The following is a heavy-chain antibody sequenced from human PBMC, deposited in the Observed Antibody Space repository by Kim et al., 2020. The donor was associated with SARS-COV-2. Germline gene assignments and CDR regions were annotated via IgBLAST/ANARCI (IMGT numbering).Heavy chain of an antibody. Sequence: GGSLRLSCAASGFTFSNAWMSWVRQAPGKGLEWVGRIKSKTDGGTTDYAAPVKGRFTISRDDSKNTLYLQMNSLKTEDTAVYYCITGLFDWLSSSNWGQGTLVTVSS. D-gene: IGHD3-9*01. CDR2: IKSKTDGGTT. CDR1: GFTFSNAW. V-gene: IGHV3-15*01. CDR3: ITGLFDWLSSSN. J-gene: IGHJ4*02.